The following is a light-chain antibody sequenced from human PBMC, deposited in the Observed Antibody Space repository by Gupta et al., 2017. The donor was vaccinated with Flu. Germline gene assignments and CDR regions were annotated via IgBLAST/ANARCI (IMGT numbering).Light chain of an antibody. V-gene: IGKV4-1*01. J-gene: IGKJ2*01. CDR2: WAA. CDR3: QQFYNTLPDRLT. Sequence: IVVTQSPDSLAVSLGERATINCQTSQSVLYRSNTGTYIGWYQQKSGQPPKMLIDWAATRGAGVPERLSGRGSGTEFTLTISSRQAEDVAVYYRQQFYNTLPDRLTCGPGTKLGIK. CDR1: QSVLYRSNTGTY.